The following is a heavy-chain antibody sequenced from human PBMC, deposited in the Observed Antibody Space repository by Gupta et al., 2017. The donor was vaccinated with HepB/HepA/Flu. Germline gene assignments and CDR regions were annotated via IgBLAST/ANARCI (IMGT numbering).Heavy chain of an antibody. CDR3: ARQRFFDY. J-gene: IGHJ4*02. D-gene: IGHD3-3*01. Sequence: EVQLVQSGAEVKKPGESLKISCTGSGYIFANYWIGWVRQMPGKGLEWMGIIYPGESETSYSPSFQGQVTISADKSISTAYLQWISLKASDTAMYYCARQRFFDYWGQGTLVTVSS. CDR1: GYIFANYW. CDR2: IYPGESET. V-gene: IGHV5-51*01.